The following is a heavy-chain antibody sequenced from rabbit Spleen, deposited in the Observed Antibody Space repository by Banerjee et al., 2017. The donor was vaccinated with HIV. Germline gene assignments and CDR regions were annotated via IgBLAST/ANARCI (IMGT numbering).Heavy chain of an antibody. Sequence: QSLEESGGGLVQPEGSLTLTCKASGFDFSSDYDMCWVRQAPGKGLEWIACINAATAKPVYATWAKGRFTISRTSSTTVTLRMTSLTAADTATYFCARDLVGVIGWNFYLWGQGTLVTVS. J-gene: IGHJ4*01. V-gene: IGHV1S40*01. CDR3: ARDLVGVIGWNFYL. CDR1: GFDFSSDYD. CDR2: INAATAKP. D-gene: IGHD1-1*01.